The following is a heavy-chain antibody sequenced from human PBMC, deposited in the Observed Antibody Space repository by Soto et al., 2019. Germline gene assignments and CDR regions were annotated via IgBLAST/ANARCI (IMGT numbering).Heavy chain of an antibody. D-gene: IGHD6-6*01. V-gene: IGHV1-18*01. Sequence: GASVKVSCKASGYTFTSYGISWVRQAPGQGLEWMGWISAYNGNTNYAQKLQGRVTMTTDTSTSTAYMELRSLRSDDTAVYYCARDHAIAARPGWFDPWGQGTLVTVSS. CDR3: ARDHAIAARPGWFDP. CDR1: GYTFTSYG. J-gene: IGHJ5*02. CDR2: ISAYNGNT.